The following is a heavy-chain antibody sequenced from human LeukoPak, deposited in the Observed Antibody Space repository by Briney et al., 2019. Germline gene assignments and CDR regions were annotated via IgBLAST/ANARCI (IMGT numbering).Heavy chain of an antibody. CDR1: GFTFSSYG. V-gene: IGHV3-30*19. Sequence: GGSLRLSCAASGFTFSSYGMHWVRQAPGKGLEWVAVISYDGSNKYYADSVKGRFTTSRDNSKNTLYLQMNSLRAEDTAVYYCARMVQDYWGQGTLVTVSS. D-gene: IGHD1-1*01. CDR2: ISYDGSNK. CDR3: ARMVQDY. J-gene: IGHJ4*02.